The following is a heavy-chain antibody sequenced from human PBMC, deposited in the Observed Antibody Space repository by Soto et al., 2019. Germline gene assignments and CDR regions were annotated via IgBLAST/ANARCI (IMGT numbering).Heavy chain of an antibody. D-gene: IGHD3-9*01. CDR2: IKQDGSEK. J-gene: IGHJ5*02. CDR3: SRLSLLRYFAWFDP. Sequence: GGSLRLSCAASGFTFSSYWMSWVRQAPGKGLEWVANIKQDGSEKYYVDSVKGRFTLSRDNAKNSLYLQMNSLRAEDTAVYYCSRLSLLRYFAWFDPWGQGTLVTVSS. CDR1: GFTFSSYW. V-gene: IGHV3-7*01.